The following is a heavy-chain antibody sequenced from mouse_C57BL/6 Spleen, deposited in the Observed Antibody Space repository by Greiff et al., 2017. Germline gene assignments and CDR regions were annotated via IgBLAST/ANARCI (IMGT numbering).Heavy chain of an antibody. CDR2: IYPGGGYT. D-gene: IGHD1-1*01. V-gene: IGHV1-63*01. CDR1: GYTFTNYW. Sequence: QVQLQQSGAELVRPGTSVKMSCKASGYTFTNYWIGWAKQRPGHGLEWIGDIYPGGGYTNYKEKFKGKATLTADKSSSTAYMQFSSLTSEDSAIYYCARCPHYGSSYDYAMDYWGQGTSVTVSS. J-gene: IGHJ4*01. CDR3: ARCPHYGSSYDYAMDY.